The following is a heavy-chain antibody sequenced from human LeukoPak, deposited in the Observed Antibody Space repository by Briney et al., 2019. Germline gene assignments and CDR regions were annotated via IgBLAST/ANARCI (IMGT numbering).Heavy chain of an antibody. Sequence: ASVKVSCKASGYTFTGYYMHWVRQAPGQGLAWMGWINPNSGGTNYAQKFQGRVTMTRDTSISTAYMQLSRMRSDDTAVYYCAREGIAVAGTIDYGGQGTVVTVSS. D-gene: IGHD6-19*01. V-gene: IGHV1-2*02. J-gene: IGHJ4*02. CDR1: GYTFTGYY. CDR3: AREGIAVAGTIDY. CDR2: INPNSGGT.